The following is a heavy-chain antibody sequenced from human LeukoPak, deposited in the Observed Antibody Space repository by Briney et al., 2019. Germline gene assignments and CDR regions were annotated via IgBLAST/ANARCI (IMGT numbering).Heavy chain of an antibody. CDR1: GYTFTGQY. CDR3: ARGRQLHLGELFPFAEFFQP. V-gene: IGHV1-2*02. Sequence: ASVKVSCKTSGYTFTGQYLHWVRQAPGQGLEWMGWINPNSGDTKSAQKFQGRVIMTRDTSISTAYMELRSLSSDETAVYYGARGRQLHLGELFPFAEFFQPWGQGTLVTVFS. CDR2: INPNSGDT. D-gene: IGHD3-16*01. J-gene: IGHJ1*01.